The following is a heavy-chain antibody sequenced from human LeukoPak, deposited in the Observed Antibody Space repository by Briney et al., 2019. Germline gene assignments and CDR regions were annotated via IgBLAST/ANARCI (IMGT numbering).Heavy chain of an antibody. Sequence: PSETLSLTCAVSGYSISNGYCWGWIRQPPGKGLEWIGEIYHSGSTNYNPSLKSRVTISEDKSKNQFSVKLSSVTAADTAVYYCASSGWKTGYFDYWGQGALVIVSS. CDR2: IYHSGST. J-gene: IGHJ4*02. CDR3: ASSGWKTGYFDY. CDR1: GYSISNGYC. V-gene: IGHV4-38-2*01. D-gene: IGHD6-19*01.